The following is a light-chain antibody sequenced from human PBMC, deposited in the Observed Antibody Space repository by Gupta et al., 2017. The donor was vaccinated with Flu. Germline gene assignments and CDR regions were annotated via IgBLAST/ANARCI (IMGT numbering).Light chain of an antibody. J-gene: IGLJ2*01. CDR2: EVN. Sequence: QSALSQPASASGSPGQTITIPCTGTDSDVGRYNLVSWYQKYPGKAPKLLIHEVNKRPSWVSTRFSGSKSGNTASLTISDLQSGDEGDYYCCSYAVIRDRQLFGGGTKLTVL. V-gene: IGLV2-23*02. CDR1: DSDVGRYNL. CDR3: CSYAVIRDRQL.